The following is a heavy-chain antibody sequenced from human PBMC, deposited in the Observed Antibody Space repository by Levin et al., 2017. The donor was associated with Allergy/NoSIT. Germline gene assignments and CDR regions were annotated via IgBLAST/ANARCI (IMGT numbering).Heavy chain of an antibody. J-gene: IGHJ4*02. Sequence: PSETLSLTCTVSGGSISSSSYYWGWIRQPPGKGLEWIGSIYYSGSTYYNPSLKSRVTISVDTSKNQFSLKLSSVTAADTAVYYCARQISGSYIFDYWGQGTLVTVSS. CDR1: GGSISSSSYY. CDR3: ARQISGSYIFDY. CDR2: IYYSGST. V-gene: IGHV4-39*01. D-gene: IGHD1-26*01.